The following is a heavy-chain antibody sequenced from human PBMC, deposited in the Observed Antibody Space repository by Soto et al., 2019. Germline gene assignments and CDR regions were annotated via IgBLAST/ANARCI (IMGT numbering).Heavy chain of an antibody. J-gene: IGHJ4*02. V-gene: IGHV3-23*01. CDR1: GFSFSSLA. CDR2: ISGRGVDT. Sequence: PVGSLRLSCAASGFSFSSLAMSWVRQAPGKGLEWVSSISGRGVDTLYADSVKGRSTISRDNSRNTLYLQVNSLRAEDTAVYYCAKDQTDVTLFDYWGQGTLVTVSS. D-gene: IGHD2-21*02. CDR3: AKDQTDVTLFDY.